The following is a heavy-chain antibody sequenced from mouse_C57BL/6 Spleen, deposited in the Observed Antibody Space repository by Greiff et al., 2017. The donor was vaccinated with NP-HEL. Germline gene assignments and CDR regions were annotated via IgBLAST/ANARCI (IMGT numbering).Heavy chain of an antibody. V-gene: IGHV1-19*01. Sequence: VQLQQSGPVLVKPGASVKMSCKASGYTFTDYYMNWVKQSHGKSLEWIGVINPYNGGTSYNQKFKGKATLTVDKSSSTAYMELNSLTSEDSAVYYCARRYYYGTLGYYFDYWGQGTTLTVSS. CDR1: GYTFTDYY. D-gene: IGHD1-1*01. J-gene: IGHJ2*01. CDR2: INPYNGGT. CDR3: ARRYYYGTLGYYFDY.